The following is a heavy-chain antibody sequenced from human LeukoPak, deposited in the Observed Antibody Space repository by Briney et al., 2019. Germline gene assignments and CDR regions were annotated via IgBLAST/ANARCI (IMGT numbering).Heavy chain of an antibody. CDR3: AKALARGDNWFDP. Sequence: GGSLRLSCAASGFTVSSNYMSWVRQAPGKGLEWVSVIYSGGSTYYADSVKGRFTISRDNSKNTLFLEMKSLRVDDTAMYYCAKALARGDNWFDPGGQGTLVTVSS. CDR2: IYSGGST. J-gene: IGHJ5*02. CDR1: GFTVSSNY. V-gene: IGHV3-53*01. D-gene: IGHD3-10*01.